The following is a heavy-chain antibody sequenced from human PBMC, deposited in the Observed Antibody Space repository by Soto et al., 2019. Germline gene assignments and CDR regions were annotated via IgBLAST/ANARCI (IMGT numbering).Heavy chain of an antibody. CDR1: CYTFTSYG. D-gene: IGHD3-22*01. CDR3: ARVKVEYYYDSSGLNWFDT. Sequence: GASVKVSCKASCYTFTSYGISLLRHSPGQGLEWMGWISAYNGNTNYAQKLQGRVTMTTDTSTSTAYMELRSLRSDDTAVYYCARVKVEYYYDSSGLNWFDTWGQGTLVTVSS. CDR2: ISAYNGNT. V-gene: IGHV1-18*01. J-gene: IGHJ5*02.